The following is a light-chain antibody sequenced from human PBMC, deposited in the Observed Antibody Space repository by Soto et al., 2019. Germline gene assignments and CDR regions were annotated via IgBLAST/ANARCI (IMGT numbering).Light chain of an antibody. J-gene: IGKJ2*01. CDR2: AAS. CDR3: QKYNSDPYT. Sequence: DIPMTQYPSSLSASVGDRVTITCRASQGISNYLAWYQQKRGEVPKLLIYAASTLQLGVPSRFSGSGSGTDFTLTISSLQPEDVATYYCQKYNSDPYTFGQGTKLEIK. CDR1: QGISNY. V-gene: IGKV1-27*01.